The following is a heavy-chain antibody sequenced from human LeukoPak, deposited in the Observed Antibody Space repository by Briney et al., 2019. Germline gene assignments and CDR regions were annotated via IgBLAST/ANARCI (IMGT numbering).Heavy chain of an antibody. CDR2: INHNGNVN. CDR3: ARGGGLDV. V-gene: IGHV3-7*03. D-gene: IGHD3-16*01. J-gene: IGHJ6*02. Sequence: GGSLRLSCVASGFTFSTYNMNWVRQAPGKGLEWVASINHNGNVNYYVDSVKGRFTISRDNAKSSLYLQMSNLRAEDTAVYFCARGGGLDVWGQGATVTVSS. CDR1: GFTFSTYN.